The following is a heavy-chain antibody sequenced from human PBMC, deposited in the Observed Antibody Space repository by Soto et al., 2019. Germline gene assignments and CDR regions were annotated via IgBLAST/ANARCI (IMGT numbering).Heavy chain of an antibody. CDR2: MNPNSGNT. CDR1: GYTFTSYD. V-gene: IGHV1-8*01. D-gene: IGHD3-3*01. J-gene: IGHJ6*02. CDR3: ARAVGLYDFWSGYFVRGYYYYGMDV. Sequence: GASVKVSCKASGYTFTSYDINWVRQATGQGLEWMGWMNPNSGNTGYAQKFQDRVTMTRNTSISTAYMELSSLRSEDTAVYYCARAVGLYDFWSGYFVRGYYYYGMDVWGQGTTVTVSS.